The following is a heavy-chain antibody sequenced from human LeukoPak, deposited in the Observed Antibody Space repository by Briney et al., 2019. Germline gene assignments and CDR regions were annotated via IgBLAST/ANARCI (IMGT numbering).Heavy chain of an antibody. CDR1: GFTFSSYA. CDR2: IGGSGGST. D-gene: IGHD3-3*01. Sequence: PGGSLRLSCAASGFTFSSYAMSWVRQAPGKGLEWVSAIGGSGGSTYYADSVKGRFTISRDNSKNTLYLQMNSLRAEDTAVYYCAKKHEYDFWSGYFDYWGQGTLVTVSS. V-gene: IGHV3-23*01. J-gene: IGHJ4*02. CDR3: AKKHEYDFWSGYFDY.